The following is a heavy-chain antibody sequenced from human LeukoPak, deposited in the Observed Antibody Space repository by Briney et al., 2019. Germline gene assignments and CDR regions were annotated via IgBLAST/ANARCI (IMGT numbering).Heavy chain of an antibody. CDR3: ARSPHILTGENFDY. CDR2: INPNSGGT. Sequence: ASVKVSCKASGGTFSSYAISWVRQAPGQGLEWMGWINPNSGGTNYAQKFRGRVTMTRDTSITTAYMEMSRLRSDDTALYYCARSPHILTGENFDYWGQGTLVTVSS. J-gene: IGHJ4*02. CDR1: GGTFSSYA. D-gene: IGHD3-9*01. V-gene: IGHV1-2*02.